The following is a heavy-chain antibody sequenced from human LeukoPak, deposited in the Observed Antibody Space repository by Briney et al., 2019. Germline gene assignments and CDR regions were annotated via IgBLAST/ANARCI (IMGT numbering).Heavy chain of an antibody. CDR1: GFTFGSYG. Sequence: GGSLRLSCAASGFTFGSYGMHWVRQAPGKGLEWVAFIRYDGSNKYYADSVKGRFTISRDNAKNSLYLQMNSLRAEDTAVYYCAREMNCGGDCYFYYFDYWGQGTLVTVSS. CDR3: AREMNCGGDCYFYYFDY. J-gene: IGHJ4*02. CDR2: IRYDGSNK. V-gene: IGHV3-30*02. D-gene: IGHD2-21*02.